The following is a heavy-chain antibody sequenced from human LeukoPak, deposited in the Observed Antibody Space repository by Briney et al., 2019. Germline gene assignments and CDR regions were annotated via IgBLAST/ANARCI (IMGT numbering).Heavy chain of an antibody. CDR1: GSISSYY. Sequence: SETLSLTCTVSGSISSYYWSWLRQPPGKGLEWIGYIYTSGTTNYTPSLKSRVTISVDTSKNQFSLDLSSVTAAYSAVYYCARQKCTSASCLTKNAFDVWGQGTMVTVSS. CDR2: IYTSGTT. CDR3: ARQKCTSASCLTKNAFDV. D-gene: IGHD2-2*01. V-gene: IGHV4-4*09. J-gene: IGHJ3*01.